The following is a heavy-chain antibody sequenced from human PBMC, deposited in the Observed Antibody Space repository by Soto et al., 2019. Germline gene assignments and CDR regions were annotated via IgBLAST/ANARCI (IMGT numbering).Heavy chain of an antibody. CDR3: ARGRDGYNPDY. V-gene: IGHV3-33*01. CDR1: GFTFRNYG. CDR2: IWYDGTNK. D-gene: IGHD5-12*01. Sequence: QVQLVESGGGVVQPGRSLRLSCAASGFTFRNYGMHWVRQAPGKGLEWMAVIWYDGTNKDCADSVKGRFTISRDNSKNTLYLQMNSLRDEDTAVYYCARGRDGYNPDYWGQGTLVTVSS. J-gene: IGHJ4*02.